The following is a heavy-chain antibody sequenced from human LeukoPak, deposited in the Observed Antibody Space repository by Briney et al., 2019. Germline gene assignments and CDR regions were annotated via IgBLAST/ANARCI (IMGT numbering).Heavy chain of an antibody. Sequence: GGSLRLSCAASGFTFSSYEMNWVRQAPGKGLEWVSAILGSGDTTYYAGSVKGRFTISRDNSRNTLYLQMNSLRAEDTAVYYCTKRLGFGFDYWGQGTLVTVSS. CDR3: TKRLGFGFDY. J-gene: IGHJ4*02. CDR1: GFTFSSYE. D-gene: IGHD6-19*01. CDR2: ILGSGDTT. V-gene: IGHV3-23*01.